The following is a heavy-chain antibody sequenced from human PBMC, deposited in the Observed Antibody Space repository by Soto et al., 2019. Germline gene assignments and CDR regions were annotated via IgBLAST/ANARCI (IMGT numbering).Heavy chain of an antibody. CDR1: GYTFTAYS. D-gene: IGHD3-16*01. Sequence: QVQLVQSGTEVKKPGASVKVSCKASGYTFTAYSMRWVRQAPGQGLEWMGWINPNSGDTDYARNFQGRVTMTRDTSISTAYMELSSLRSDDTAVYFCAMSRRGDQFDDWGQGTLVTVSS. J-gene: IGHJ4*02. CDR2: INPNSGDT. CDR3: AMSRRGDQFDD. V-gene: IGHV1-2*02.